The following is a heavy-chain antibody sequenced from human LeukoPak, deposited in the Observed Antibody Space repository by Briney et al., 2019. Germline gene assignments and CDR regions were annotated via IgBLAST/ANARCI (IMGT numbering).Heavy chain of an antibody. Sequence: SQTLSLTCAIYGDSVSSNRAAWHRIRQSPSRGLEWLGRTYYRSKWYNDYALSVKSRITINPDTSKNQFSLQLRSVTPEDTAVYYCARGVSNTRGDWFDPWGQGTLVTVSS. CDR3: ARGVSNTRGDWFDP. V-gene: IGHV6-1*01. D-gene: IGHD2-2*01. CDR1: GDSVSSNRAA. CDR2: TYYRSKWYN. J-gene: IGHJ5*02.